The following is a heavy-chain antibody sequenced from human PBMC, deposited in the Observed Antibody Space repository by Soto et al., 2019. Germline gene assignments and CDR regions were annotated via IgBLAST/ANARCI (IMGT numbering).Heavy chain of an antibody. D-gene: IGHD2-15*01. CDR2: IISVGITI. CDR3: ARGGYCSGGSCYQYYYYYYMDV. V-gene: IGHV3-11*01. Sequence: QVQLVESGGGLVKPGGSLSPPCAPSGFTFRDYYMSWIRQPQGKGLEWVYNIISVGITIYYADSVKGRFTISRDNAKNSLYLQMNSLRAEDTAVYYCARGGYCSGGSCYQYYYYYYMDVWGKGTTVTVSS. CDR1: GFTFRDYY. J-gene: IGHJ6*03.